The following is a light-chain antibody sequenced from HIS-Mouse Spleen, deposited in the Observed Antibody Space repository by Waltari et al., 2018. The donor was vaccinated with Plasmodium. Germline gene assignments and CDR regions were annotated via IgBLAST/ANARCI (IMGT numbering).Light chain of an antibody. CDR3: GTWDSSLSAGVV. V-gene: IGLV1-51*01. J-gene: IGLJ2*01. Sequence: QSVLTQPPSVSAAPGQKVTIPCSGSSSNLGHHYVSWYPQLPGPAPKLLIYDNNKRPSGIPDRFSGSKSGTSATLGITGLQTGDEADYYCGTWDSSLSAGVVFGGGTKLTVL. CDR2: DNN. CDR1: SSNLGHHY.